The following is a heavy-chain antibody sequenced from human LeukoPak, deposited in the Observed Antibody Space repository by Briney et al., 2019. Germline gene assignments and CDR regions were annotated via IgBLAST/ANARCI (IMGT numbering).Heavy chain of an antibody. J-gene: IGHJ6*02. V-gene: IGHV5-51*01. CDR3: ARQLAYCGGDCYQRPHYYYGMDV. CDR1: GYSFTSYW. Sequence: GESLKISCKGSGYSFTSYWIGWARQMPGKGLEWMGIIYPGDSDTRYSPSFQGQVTISADKSISTAYLQWSSLKASDTAMYYCARQLAYCGGDCYQRPHYYYGMDVWGQGTTVTVSS. CDR2: IYPGDSDT. D-gene: IGHD2-21*02.